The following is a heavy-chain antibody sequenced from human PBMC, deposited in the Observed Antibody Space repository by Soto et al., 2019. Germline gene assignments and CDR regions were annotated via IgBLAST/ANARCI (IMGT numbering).Heavy chain of an antibody. CDR2: IKSKTDGGTT. J-gene: IGHJ4*02. V-gene: IGHV3-15*01. CDR3: TTGYYYDSSGYYPFSGY. CDR1: GFTFSNAW. Sequence: LRLSCAASGFTFSNAWMSWVRQAPGKGLEWVGRIKSKTDGGTTDYAAPVKGRFTISRDDSKNTLYLQMNSLKTEDTAVYYCTTGYYYDSSGYYPFSGYWGKGTLVTVSS. D-gene: IGHD3-22*01.